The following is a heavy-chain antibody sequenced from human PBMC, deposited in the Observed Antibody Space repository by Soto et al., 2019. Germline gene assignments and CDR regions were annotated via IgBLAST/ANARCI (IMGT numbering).Heavy chain of an antibody. J-gene: IGHJ4*02. V-gene: IGHV3-7*05. CDR1: GFTFSSYW. CDR3: ARVITIFGVVTQPNAFDI. CDR2: IKQDGSEK. Sequence: GGSLRLSCAASGFTFSSYWMSWVRQAPGKGLEWVANIKQDGSEKYYVDSVKGRFTISRDNAKNSLYLQMNSLRAEDTAVYYCARVITIFGVVTQPNAFDIWGQGTLVTVSS. D-gene: IGHD3-3*01.